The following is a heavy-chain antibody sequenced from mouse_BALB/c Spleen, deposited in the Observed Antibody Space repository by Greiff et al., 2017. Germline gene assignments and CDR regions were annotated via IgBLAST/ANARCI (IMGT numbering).Heavy chain of an antibody. V-gene: IGHV5-6-3*01. CDR2: INSNGGST. D-gene: IGHD2-10*02. J-gene: IGHJ2*01. CDR3: ANGEYGNVFDY. CDR1: GFTFSSYG. Sequence: EVKLMESGGGLVQPGGSLKLSCAASGFTFSSYGMSWVRQTQDKRLEWVASINSNGGSTYYPDNVKGRFTISRDNAKNTLYLHMSSLKSEDTDMSYCANGEYGNVFDYWGQGTTLTVSS.